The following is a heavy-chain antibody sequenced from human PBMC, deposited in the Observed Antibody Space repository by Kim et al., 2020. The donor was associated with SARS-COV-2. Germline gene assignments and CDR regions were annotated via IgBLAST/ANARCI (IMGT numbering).Heavy chain of an antibody. CDR2: IIPIFGTA. CDR1: GGTFSSYA. CDR3: ARQVGIAALGGYYYYYGMDV. V-gene: IGHV1-69*13. J-gene: IGHJ6*02. D-gene: IGHD6-6*01. Sequence: SVKVSCKASGGTFSSYAISWVRQAPGQGLEWMGGIIPIFGTANYAQKFQGRVTITADESTSRAYMELSSLRSEDTAVYYCARQVGIAALGGYYYYYGMDVWGQGTTVTVSS.